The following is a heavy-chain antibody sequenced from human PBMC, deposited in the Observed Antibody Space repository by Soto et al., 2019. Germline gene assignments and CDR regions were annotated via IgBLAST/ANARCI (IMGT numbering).Heavy chain of an antibody. Sequence: PSETLSLTCTVSGGSISSSSYYWGWIRQPPGKGLEWIGSIYYSGSTYYNPSLKSRVTISVDTSKNQFSLKLSSVTAADTAVYYCARLRDSLYGDIDYWGQGTLVTVSS. CDR2: IYYSGST. D-gene: IGHD4-17*01. CDR1: GGSISSSSYY. CDR3: ARLRDSLYGDIDY. V-gene: IGHV4-39*01. J-gene: IGHJ4*02.